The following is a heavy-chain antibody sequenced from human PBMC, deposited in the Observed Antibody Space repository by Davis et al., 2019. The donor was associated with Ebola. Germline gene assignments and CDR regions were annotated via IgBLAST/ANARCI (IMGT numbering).Heavy chain of an antibody. CDR3: VRIATVTTQDY. J-gene: IGHJ4*02. V-gene: IGHV3-74*01. CDR2: INPDGSST. CDR1: GFTFSSYA. Sequence: HTGGSLRLSCAASGFTFSSYAMHWVRQAPGKGLVWVSRINPDGSSTNYADSVKGRFTISRDNARNTLSLQMNSLRAEDTAVYYCVRIATVTTQDYWGQGTLVSVSS. D-gene: IGHD4-17*01.